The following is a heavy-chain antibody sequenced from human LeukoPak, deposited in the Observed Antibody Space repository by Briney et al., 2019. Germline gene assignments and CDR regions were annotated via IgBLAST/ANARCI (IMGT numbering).Heavy chain of an antibody. V-gene: IGHV4-34*01. J-gene: IGHJ4*02. CDR3: ARHYDSSGYYSDY. Sequence: SETLSLTCAVYGGSFSGYYWSWIRQPPGKGLEWIGEINHSGSTNYNPSFKSRVTISVDTSKNQFSLKLSSVTAADTAVYYCARHYDSSGYYSDYWGQGTLVTVSS. D-gene: IGHD3-22*01. CDR2: INHSGST. CDR1: GGSFSGYY.